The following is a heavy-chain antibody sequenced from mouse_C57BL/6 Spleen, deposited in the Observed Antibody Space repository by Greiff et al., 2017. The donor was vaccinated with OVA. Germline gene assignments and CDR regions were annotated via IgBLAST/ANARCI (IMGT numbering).Heavy chain of an antibody. CDR2: INPNNGGT. Sequence: VQLQQSGPELVKPGASVKISCKASGYTFTDYYMNWVKQSHGKSLEWIGDINPNNGGTSYNQKFKGKATLTVDKSSSTAYMELRSLQSEDSAVFYCSRSRIFFFFDYGGQGTTLTVSS. J-gene: IGHJ2*01. CDR3: SRSRIFFFFDY. CDR1: GYTFTDYY. V-gene: IGHV1-26*01.